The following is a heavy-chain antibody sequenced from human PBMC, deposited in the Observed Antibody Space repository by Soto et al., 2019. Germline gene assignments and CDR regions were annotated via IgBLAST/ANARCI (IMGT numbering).Heavy chain of an antibody. CDR1: GYSFTTYW. Sequence: GESVKISCKASGYSFTTYWITWVRQMPGKGLEWMGRIDPSDSYANYSPSFQGHVTISADKSINTAYLQWSSLKASDTAIYYCGRVRVDKAEGWFDPWGQGTLVTAPQ. J-gene: IGHJ5*02. V-gene: IGHV5-10-1*01. D-gene: IGHD5-18*01. CDR3: GRVRVDKAEGWFDP. CDR2: IDPSDSYA.